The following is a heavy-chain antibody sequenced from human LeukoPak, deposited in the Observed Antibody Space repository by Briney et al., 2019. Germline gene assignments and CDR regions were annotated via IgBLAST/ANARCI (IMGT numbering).Heavy chain of an antibody. V-gene: IGHV4-39*07. J-gene: IGHJ5*02. CDR2: INHSGST. CDR3: ARLRGRP. CDR1: GGSISSSSHY. Sequence: PSETLSLTCSVSGGSISSSSHYWGWIRQPPGKGLEWIGEINHSGSTNYNPSLKSRVTISVDTSKNQFSLKLSSVTAADTAVYYCARLRGRPWGQGTLVTVSS.